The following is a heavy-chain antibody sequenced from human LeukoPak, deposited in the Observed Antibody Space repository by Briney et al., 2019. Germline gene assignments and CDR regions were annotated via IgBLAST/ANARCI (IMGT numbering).Heavy chain of an antibody. CDR1: GLPFSNYG. D-gene: IGHD2-21*01. CDR3: ASQFWWAAVVGPALDC. J-gene: IGHJ4*02. Sequence: AGGSLRLSFAAPGLPFSNYGMIWVGQAPGKGREGWANIKKDGSEIYYVDSVKGRFTISRDNAKNSLYLQMSSLRAEDTAVYYCASQFWWAAVVGPALDCWGQGSLVTVSS. V-gene: IGHV3-7*03. CDR2: IKKDGSEI.